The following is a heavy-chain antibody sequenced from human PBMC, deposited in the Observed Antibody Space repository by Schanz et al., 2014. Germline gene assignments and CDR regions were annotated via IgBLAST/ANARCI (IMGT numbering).Heavy chain of an antibody. CDR1: GYTFTDYG. D-gene: IGHD3-16*01. V-gene: IGHV1-18*01. CDR3: VRVPTRDVSFDL. J-gene: IGHJ2*01. CDR2: IRPDNGHT. Sequence: QVQLVQSGAEVKKPGASVKVSCKASGYTFTDYGLSWVRQAPGEGLEWLGWIRPDNGHTTYSQKVRDRVIVTTDTSANTAYMELRSMRTDDTAHYYCVRVPTRDVSFDLWGRGTLXTVSS.